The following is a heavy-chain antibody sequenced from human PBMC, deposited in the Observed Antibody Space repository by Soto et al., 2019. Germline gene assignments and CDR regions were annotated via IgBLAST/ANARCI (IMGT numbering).Heavy chain of an antibody. CDR2: IKQDGSEK. Sequence: EVQLVESGGGLVQLGGSRRLSCAASGFTFSSFWMTWVRQAPGKGLEWVANIKQDGSEKYYVDSVTGRFTISRDNARNALFLEMKSLRSEDTAVYSCVRDRSGSYLEGFDYWGQVTRVTVSA. D-gene: IGHD1-26*01. J-gene: IGHJ4*02. CDR3: VRDRSGSYLEGFDY. V-gene: IGHV3-7*01. CDR1: GFTFSSFW.